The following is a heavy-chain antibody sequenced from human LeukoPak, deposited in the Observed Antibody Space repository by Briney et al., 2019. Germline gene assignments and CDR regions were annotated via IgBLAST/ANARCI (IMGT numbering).Heavy chain of an antibody. V-gene: IGHV1-2*02. CDR1: GYTFTSYG. J-gene: IGHJ3*02. D-gene: IGHD3-10*01. Sequence: GASVTVSCKASGYTFTSYGISWVRQAPGQGLEWMGWINPNSVGRNYAQKFQGRVTMTRDTSISTAYMELSRLRSDDTAVYYCARVVIADDAFDIWGQGTIVTVSS. CDR2: INPNSVGR. CDR3: ARVVIADDAFDI.